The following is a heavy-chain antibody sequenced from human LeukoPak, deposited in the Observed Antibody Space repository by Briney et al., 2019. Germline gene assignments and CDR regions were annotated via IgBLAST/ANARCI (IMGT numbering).Heavy chain of an antibody. CDR1: GFTFSSYA. Sequence: PGGSLRLSCAASGFTFSSYAMHWVRQAPGKGLEWVAVISYDGSNKYYADSVKGRFTISRDNSKNTLYLQMNSLRAEDTAVYYCARDPPRAAWVFDYWGQGTLVSVSS. CDR3: ARDPPRAAWVFDY. J-gene: IGHJ4*02. CDR2: ISYDGSNK. D-gene: IGHD6-25*01. V-gene: IGHV3-30*04.